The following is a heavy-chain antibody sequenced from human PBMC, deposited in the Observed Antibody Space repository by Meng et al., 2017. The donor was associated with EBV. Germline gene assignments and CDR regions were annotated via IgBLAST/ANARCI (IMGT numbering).Heavy chain of an antibody. J-gene: IGHJ4*02. CDR2: LIPMSDAP. CDR3: ASESGRGFTPDY. V-gene: IGHV1-69*01. CDR1: GGTFRSDA. D-gene: IGHD3-10*01. Sequence: QVQLVQSGAEVKKPGSSVKVSCKTLGGTFRSDAISWVRQAPGQGLEWMGGLIPMSDAPHYAQKFQGRVTITADESTSTHYMDLSGLRSEDTAVYYCASESGRGFTPDYWGQGTLVTVSS.